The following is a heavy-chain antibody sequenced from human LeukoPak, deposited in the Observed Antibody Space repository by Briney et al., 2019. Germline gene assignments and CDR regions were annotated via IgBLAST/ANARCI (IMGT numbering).Heavy chain of an antibody. V-gene: IGHV4-4*07. CDR2: IYTSGST. J-gene: IGHJ3*02. CDR3: AARLYSSSWYPDVAFDI. CDR1: GGSISSYY. D-gene: IGHD6-13*01. Sequence: SETLSLTCTVSGGSISSYYWSWIRQPAGKGLEWIGRIYTSGSTNYNPSLKSRVTMSVDTSKNQFSLKLSSVTAADTAVYYCAARLYSSSWYPDVAFDIWGRGTMVTVSS.